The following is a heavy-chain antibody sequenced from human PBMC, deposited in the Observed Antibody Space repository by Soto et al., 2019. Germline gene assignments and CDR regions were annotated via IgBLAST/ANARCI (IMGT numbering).Heavy chain of an antibody. Sequence: EVQLLESGGGLVQPGGSLRLSCAASGFTFSSYAMSWVRQAPGKGLEWVSAISGSGGSTYYADSVKGRFTISRDNSKNTLYLQMNSLRAEDTAVYYCAKGPEPDSSGYYSLWYFDLWGRGTLVTVSS. CDR1: GFTFSSYA. CDR3: AKGPEPDSSGYYSLWYFDL. J-gene: IGHJ2*01. D-gene: IGHD3-22*01. V-gene: IGHV3-23*01. CDR2: ISGSGGST.